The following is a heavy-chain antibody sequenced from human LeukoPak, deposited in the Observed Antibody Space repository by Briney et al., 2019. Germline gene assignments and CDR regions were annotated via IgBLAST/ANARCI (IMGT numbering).Heavy chain of an antibody. J-gene: IGHJ3*02. Sequence: PGGSLRLSCAASGFRFSSYWMSWVRQAPGKGLEWVANINQDGTEKYYVDSVKGRFTISRDNAKNSLSLQMNSLRVEDTAVYYCAGTMVRGVIISQNAFDIWGQGTMVTVSS. V-gene: IGHV3-7*02. CDR1: GFRFSSYW. CDR2: INQDGTEK. D-gene: IGHD3-10*01. CDR3: AGTMVRGVIISQNAFDI.